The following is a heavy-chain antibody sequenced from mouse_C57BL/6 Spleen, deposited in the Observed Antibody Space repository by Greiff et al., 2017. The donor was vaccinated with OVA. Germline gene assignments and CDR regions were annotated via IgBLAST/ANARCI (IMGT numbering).Heavy chain of an antibody. V-gene: IGHV1-50*01. CDR2: IDPSDSYT. Sequence: VQLQQSGAELVKPGASVKLSCKASGYTFTSYWMQWVKQRPGQGLEWIGEIDPSDSYTNYNQKFKGKATLTVDTSSSTAYMQLSSLTSEDSAVYYCARTEAYWGQGTLVTVSA. J-gene: IGHJ3*01. CDR3: ARTEAY. CDR1: GYTFTSYW.